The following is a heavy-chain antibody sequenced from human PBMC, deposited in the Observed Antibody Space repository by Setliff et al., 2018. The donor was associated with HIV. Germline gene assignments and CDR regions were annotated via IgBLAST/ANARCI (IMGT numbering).Heavy chain of an antibody. V-gene: IGHV1-3*01. CDR2: INVVNGNT. D-gene: IGHD3-16*02. J-gene: IGHJ4*02. CDR3: TRDRVPKRGYTYREPDFDS. Sequence: RASVKVSCKASGYSFTSHTIHWMRRAPGQGLEWMGWINVVNGNTKYSQKFQNRVTISRDTSASTGYMELSRLRSEDTAVYYCTRDRVPKRGYTYREPDFDSWGQGTLVTSPQ. CDR1: GYSFTSHT.